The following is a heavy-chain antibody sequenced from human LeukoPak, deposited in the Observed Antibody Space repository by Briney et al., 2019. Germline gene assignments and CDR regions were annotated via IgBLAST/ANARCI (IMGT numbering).Heavy chain of an antibody. CDR1: GLTFGSHW. CDR2: ISYDGRSK. J-gene: IGHJ6*02. V-gene: IGHV3-30*18. CDR3: AKDLGYYSSYYYGMDV. Sequence: PGGSLRLSCAASGLTFGSHWMQWVRQAPGKGQEWVAVISYDGRSKYYGDSVKGRFTISRDNSKNTLYLQMNSLRAEDSAVYYCAKDLGYYSSYYYGMDVWGQGTTVTVSS. D-gene: IGHD4-11*01.